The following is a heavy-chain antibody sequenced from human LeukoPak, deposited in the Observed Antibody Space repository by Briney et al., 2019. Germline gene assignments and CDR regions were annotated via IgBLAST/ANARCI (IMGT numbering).Heavy chain of an antibody. J-gene: IGHJ4*02. Sequence: SETLSLTCGVSSEFFSGYYWGWVRQPPGKGLEWIGDINDSGTTKYNPALKSRVAISIDTSKNQFSLKVKSVTAADTAVYYCARQIDGFGEFDYFDYWGQGTLVTVSS. CDR2: INDSGTT. CDR3: ARQIDGFGEFDYFDY. CDR1: SEFFSGYY. V-gene: IGHV4-34*01. D-gene: IGHD3-10*01.